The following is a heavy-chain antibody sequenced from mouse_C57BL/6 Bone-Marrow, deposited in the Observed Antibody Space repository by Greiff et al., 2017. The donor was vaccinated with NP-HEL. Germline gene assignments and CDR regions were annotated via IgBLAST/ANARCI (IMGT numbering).Heavy chain of an antibody. CDR1: GYAFSSYW. V-gene: IGHV1-80*01. D-gene: IGHD1-1*01. CDR2: IYPGDGDT. J-gene: IGHJ1*03. Sequence: QVQLQQSGAELVKPGASVKISCKASGYAFSSYWMNWVKQRPGKGLEWIGKIYPGDGDTNYNGKFKGKATLTADKSSSTAYMQLSSLTSEDSAVYFCARLLRYYYWYFDVWGTGTTVTVSS. CDR3: ARLLRYYYWYFDV.